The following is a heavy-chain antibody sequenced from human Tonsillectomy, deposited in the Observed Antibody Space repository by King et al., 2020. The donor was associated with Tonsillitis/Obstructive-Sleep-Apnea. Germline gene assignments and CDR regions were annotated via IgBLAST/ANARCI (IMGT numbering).Heavy chain of an antibody. CDR3: ARGDIVVVPAAMVYYYYMDV. CDR1: GGSFSGYY. J-gene: IGHJ6*03. Sequence: VQLQQWGAGLLKPSETLSLTCAVYGGSFSGYYWSWIRQPPGKGLEWIGEINHSGSTNYNPSLKSRVTISVYTSKNQFSLKLSSVTAADTAVYYCARGDIVVVPAAMVYYYYMDVWGKGTTVTVSS. D-gene: IGHD2-2*01. CDR2: INHSGST. V-gene: IGHV4-34*01.